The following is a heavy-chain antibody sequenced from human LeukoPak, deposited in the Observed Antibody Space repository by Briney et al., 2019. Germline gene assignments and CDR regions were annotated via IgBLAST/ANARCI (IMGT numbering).Heavy chain of an antibody. CDR1: GFSFSDYY. V-gene: IGHV3-11*05. CDR2: ISSSSSYT. J-gene: IGHJ3*02. D-gene: IGHD7-27*01. Sequence: GGSLRLSCAASGFSFSDYYMSWIRQAPGKGLEWVSYISSSSSYTNYADSVKGRFTISRDNSKNTLYLQMNSLRAEDTAVYYCAKVLGGHDAFDIWGQGTMVTVSS. CDR3: AKVLGGHDAFDI.